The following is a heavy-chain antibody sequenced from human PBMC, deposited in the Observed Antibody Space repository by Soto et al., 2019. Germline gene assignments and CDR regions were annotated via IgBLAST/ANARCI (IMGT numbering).Heavy chain of an antibody. CDR2: IIPILGIA. V-gene: IGHV1-69*02. J-gene: IGHJ4*02. CDR3: ARGVCSGGSCYGESDY. D-gene: IGHD2-15*01. Sequence: QVQLVQSGAEVKKPGSSVKVSCKASGGTFSSYTISWVRQAPGQGLEWMGRIIPILGIANYAQKFQGRVTITADKSTSTAYMELSSLRSEDTAVYYCARGVCSGGSCYGESDYWGQGTLVTVSS. CDR1: GGTFSSYT.